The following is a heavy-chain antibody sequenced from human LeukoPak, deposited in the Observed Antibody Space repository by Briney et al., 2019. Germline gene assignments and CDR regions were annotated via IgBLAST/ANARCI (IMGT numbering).Heavy chain of an antibody. Sequence: ASVKVSCKASGYTFTSYDINWVRQATGQGLERMGWMNPNSGNTGYAQKLQGRVTMTRNTSISTAYMELSSLRSEDTAVYYCARRRRNWFDPWGQGTLGTVSS. CDR3: ARRRRNWFDP. V-gene: IGHV1-8*01. CDR2: MNPNSGNT. J-gene: IGHJ5*02. CDR1: GYTFTSYD.